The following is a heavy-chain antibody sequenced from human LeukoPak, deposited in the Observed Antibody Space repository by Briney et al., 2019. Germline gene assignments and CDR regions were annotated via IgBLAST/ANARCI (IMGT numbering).Heavy chain of an antibody. CDR1: GFTFSSYW. CDR2: IKQDGSEK. Sequence: GGSLRLSCAASGFTFSSYWMSWVRQAPGKGLEWVANIKQDGSEKYYVDSVKGRFTISRDNAKNSLYLQMNSLRAEDTAVYYCARVSYYDFWSEAYYYMDVWGKGTTVTVSS. D-gene: IGHD3-3*01. CDR3: ARVSYYDFWSEAYYYMDV. V-gene: IGHV3-7*01. J-gene: IGHJ6*03.